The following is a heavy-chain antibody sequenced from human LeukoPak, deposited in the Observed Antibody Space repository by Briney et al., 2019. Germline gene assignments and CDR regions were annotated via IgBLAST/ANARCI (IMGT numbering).Heavy chain of an antibody. J-gene: IGHJ6*03. CDR1: VGSFSGYY. CDR2: INHSGNT. CDR3: ARREPHGDYGGKIRYYYYMDV. D-gene: IGHD4-23*01. V-gene: IGHV4-34*01. Sequence: SETLSLTCAVYVGSFSGYYWSWIRQPPGKGLGWIGEINHSGNTNSNPSLKSRVTMSVDTSKNQFSLKLSSLTAADTAMYYCARREPHGDYGGKIRYYYYMDVWGKGTTITISS.